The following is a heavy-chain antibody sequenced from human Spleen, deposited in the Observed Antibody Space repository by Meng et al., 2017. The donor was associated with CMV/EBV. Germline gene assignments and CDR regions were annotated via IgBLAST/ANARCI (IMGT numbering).Heavy chain of an antibody. CDR2: IYHSGST. CDR3: ASFPPPGKQWLVTDY. V-gene: IGHV4-4*02. Sequence: QGQLQESGPGLLKPSGTRSLTCAASGGSISSSNGWSWVRQPPGKGLEWIGEIYHSGSTNYNPSLKSRVTISVDKSKNQFSLKLSSVTAADTAVYYCASFPPPGKQWLVTDYWGQGTLVTVSS. CDR1: GGSISSSNG. J-gene: IGHJ4*02. D-gene: IGHD6-19*01.